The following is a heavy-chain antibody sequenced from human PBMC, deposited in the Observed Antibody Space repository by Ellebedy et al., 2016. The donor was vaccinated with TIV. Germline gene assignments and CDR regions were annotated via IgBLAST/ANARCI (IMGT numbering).Heavy chain of an antibody. CDR3: ARDADMTTAGY. CDR2: IYSGGST. D-gene: IGHD4-11*01. Sequence: GESLKISXAASGFTVSSNYMSCVRQAPGKGLEWVSVIYSGGSTYYADSVKGRFTISRDNSKNTLYLQMNSLRAEDTAVYYCARDADMTTAGYWGQGTLVTVSS. J-gene: IGHJ4*02. CDR1: GFTVSSNY. V-gene: IGHV3-53*01.